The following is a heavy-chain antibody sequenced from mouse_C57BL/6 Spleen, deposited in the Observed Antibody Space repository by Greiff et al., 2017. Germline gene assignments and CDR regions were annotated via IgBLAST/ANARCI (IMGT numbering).Heavy chain of an antibody. J-gene: IGHJ4*01. Sequence: VQLQQPGAELVKPGASVKLSCKASGYTFTSYWMHWVKQRPGQGLEWIGMIHPNSGSTNYNEKFKSKATLTVDKSSSTAYMQLSSLTSEDSAVYYCARSWGDGYFYYYAMDYWGQGTSVTVSS. V-gene: IGHV1-64*01. CDR2: IHPNSGST. CDR1: GYTFTSYW. D-gene: IGHD2-3*01. CDR3: ARSWGDGYFYYYAMDY.